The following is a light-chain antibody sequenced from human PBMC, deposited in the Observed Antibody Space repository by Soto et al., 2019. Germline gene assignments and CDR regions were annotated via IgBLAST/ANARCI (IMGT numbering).Light chain of an antibody. J-gene: IGLJ1*01. Sequence: QSVLSQPPSASGTPGQRVTISCSGSSSNIGRNYIYWYQQLPGTAPKLLIYGNTQRPSGVPDRFSGSKSGTSVSLAISGLRSEDEAYYYCAAWDDSLRGYVFGTGTKVTVL. CDR1: SSNIGRNY. CDR2: GNT. CDR3: AAWDDSLRGYV. V-gene: IGLV1-47*02.